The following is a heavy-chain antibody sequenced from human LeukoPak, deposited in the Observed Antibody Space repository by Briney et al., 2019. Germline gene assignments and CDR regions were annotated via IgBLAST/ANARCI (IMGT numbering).Heavy chain of an antibody. CDR1: GFDFTRDW. V-gene: IGHV5-51*01. D-gene: IGHD4-17*01. Sequence: GESLKISCRFSGFDFTRDWIGWVRLMPGKGLESMGISFPDDSDTRFSPSFQGQVTLSAEKSTSTPYLQWSSLRASDTAIYYCARREPTTVTAFDYWGQGTLVTVSS. CDR2: SFPDDSDT. J-gene: IGHJ4*02. CDR3: ARREPTTVTAFDY.